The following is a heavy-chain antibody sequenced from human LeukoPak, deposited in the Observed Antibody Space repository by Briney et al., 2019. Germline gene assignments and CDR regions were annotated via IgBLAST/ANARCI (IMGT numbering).Heavy chain of an antibody. CDR3: ATHLGYCSSTRCYPVFDY. Sequence: PGESLKISCKGSGYRFTSYWIGWARQMPGKGLEWMGIIYPGDSDTRYSPSFQGQVTISADKSISTAYLQWSSLQASDTAMYYCATHLGYCSSTRCYPVFDYWGQGTLVTVSS. D-gene: IGHD2-2*01. CDR2: IYPGDSDT. V-gene: IGHV5-51*01. J-gene: IGHJ4*02. CDR1: GYRFTSYW.